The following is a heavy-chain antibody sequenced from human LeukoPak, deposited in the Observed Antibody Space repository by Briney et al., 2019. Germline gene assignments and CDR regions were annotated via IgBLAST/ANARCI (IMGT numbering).Heavy chain of an antibody. CDR1: GGSISSYY. CDR2: IYYSGST. CDR3: ARDNRGYCSSSSCYSEGYFYYYMDV. J-gene: IGHJ6*03. D-gene: IGHD2-2*01. V-gene: IGHV4-59*01. Sequence: SETLSLTCIVSGGSISSYYWSWIRQPPGKGLEWIGYIYYSGSTNYNPSLKSRVTISVDTSKNQFSLKLSSVTAADTAVYFCARDNRGYCSSSSCYSEGYFYYYMDVWGKGTTVTVSS.